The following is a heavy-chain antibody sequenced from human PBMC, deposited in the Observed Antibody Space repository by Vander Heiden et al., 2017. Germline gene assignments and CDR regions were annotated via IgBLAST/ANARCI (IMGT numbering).Heavy chain of an antibody. V-gene: IGHV3-23*01. D-gene: IGHD2-21*02. J-gene: IGHJ4*02. CDR1: GLPFSSYA. CDR3: AKEGIVVVTAILDY. Sequence: VRLLESGGGLVQPGVCVRLSCAASGLPFSSYAMRWVRLAPVKWLEWVPAISGSGGSTYYADSVKGRFTISRDNSKNTLYLQMNSLRAEDTSVYYCAKEGIVVVTAILDYWGQGTLVTVSS. CDR2: ISGSGGST.